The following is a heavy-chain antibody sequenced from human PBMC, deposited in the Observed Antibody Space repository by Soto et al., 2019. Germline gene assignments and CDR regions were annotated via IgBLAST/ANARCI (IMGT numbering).Heavy chain of an antibody. D-gene: IGHD5-12*01. CDR2: INPNSGGT. J-gene: IGHJ6*02. CDR3: ARSRYCGYDGPSVSDNGMDV. V-gene: IGHV1-2*04. Sequence: GASVKVSCKASGYTFTGYYVHWVRQAPGQGLEWMGWINPNSGGTNYAQKFQGWVTMTRDTSISTAYMELRRLRSDDTAVYYCARSRYCGYDGPSVSDNGMDVWGQGTTVTVSS. CDR1: GYTFTGYY.